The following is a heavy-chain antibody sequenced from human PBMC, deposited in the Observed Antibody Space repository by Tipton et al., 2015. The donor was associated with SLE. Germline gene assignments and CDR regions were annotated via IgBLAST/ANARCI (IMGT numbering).Heavy chain of an antibody. CDR3: ARGYCSGGSCSALLDV. CDR1: GGSISSHY. CDR2: IYYSGST. J-gene: IGHJ6*04. V-gene: IGHV4-59*08. D-gene: IGHD2-15*01. Sequence: LRLSCTVSGGSISSHYGSWIRQPPGKGLEWIGYIYYSGSTNYNPSLKSRVTISVDTSKNQFSLKLSSVTAADTAVYYCARGYCSGGSCSALLDVWGKGTTVTVSS.